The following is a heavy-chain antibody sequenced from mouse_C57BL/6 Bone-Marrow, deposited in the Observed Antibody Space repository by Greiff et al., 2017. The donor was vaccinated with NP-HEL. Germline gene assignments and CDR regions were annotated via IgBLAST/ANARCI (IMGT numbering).Heavy chain of an antibody. V-gene: IGHV1-59*01. D-gene: IGHD2-4*01. CDR2: IDPSDSYT. J-gene: IGHJ1*03. CDR3: ARKKIYYDYDYWYFDV. Sequence: VQLQQSGAELVRPGTSVKLSCKASGYTFTSYWMHWVKQRPGQGLEWIGVIDPSDSYTNYNQKFKGKATLTVDTSSSTAYMQLSSLTSEDSAVYYCARKKIYYDYDYWYFDVWGTGTTVTVSS. CDR1: GYTFTSYW.